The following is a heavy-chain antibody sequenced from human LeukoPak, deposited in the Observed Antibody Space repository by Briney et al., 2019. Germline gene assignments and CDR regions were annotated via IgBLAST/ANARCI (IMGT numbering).Heavy chain of an antibody. J-gene: IGHJ4*02. CDR3: ARDRRTYCTDSSCYLPPDY. D-gene: IGHD2-2*01. CDR1: GFTFSSYG. Sequence: PGGSLRLSCAASGFTFSSYGIHWVRQAPGKGLEWVAFIRYDGGNKYYADSVQGRFTISRDNSKNALCLQMNSLRTEDTAVYYCARDRRTYCTDSSCYLPPDYWGQGTLVTVSS. CDR2: IRYDGGNK. V-gene: IGHV3-30*02.